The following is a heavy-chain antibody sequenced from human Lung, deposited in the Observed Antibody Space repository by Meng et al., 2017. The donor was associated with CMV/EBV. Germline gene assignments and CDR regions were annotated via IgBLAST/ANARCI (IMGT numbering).Heavy chain of an antibody. CDR1: GYTFTSYD. V-gene: IGHV1-8*01. D-gene: IGHD1-26*01. Sequence: ASXXXSCKASGYTFTSYDINWVRQATGQGLEWMGWMNPNSGNTGYAQKFQGRVTMTRNTSISTAYLELSSLRSEDTAVYYCATVGWTRTIDYWGQGTLVTVSS. J-gene: IGHJ4*02. CDR2: MNPNSGNT. CDR3: ATVGWTRTIDY.